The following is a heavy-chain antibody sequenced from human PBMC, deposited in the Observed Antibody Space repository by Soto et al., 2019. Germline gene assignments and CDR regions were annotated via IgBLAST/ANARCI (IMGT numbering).Heavy chain of an antibody. CDR1: GGSISSYY. V-gene: IGHV4-59*08. CDR2: MDYSGNT. J-gene: IGHJ5*02. CDR3: ARHVLWFGEYSSYNWFDP. D-gene: IGHD3-10*01. Sequence: SETLSLTCSVSGGSISSYYWSWIRQPPGKGLEWIAYMDYSGNTYYNPSLKSRVTMSRDTSKNHLSLRLSSVTAADRAMYYCARHVLWFGEYSSYNWFDPWGHGTLVTVSS.